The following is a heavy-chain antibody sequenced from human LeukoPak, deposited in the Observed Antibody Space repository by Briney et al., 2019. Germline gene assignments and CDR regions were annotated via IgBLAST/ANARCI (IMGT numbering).Heavy chain of an antibody. J-gene: IGHJ3*02. V-gene: IGHV4-39*07. CDR1: GGSISSSSYY. CDR3: ARDSLGDIVATIRAFDI. Sequence: SETLSLTCTVSGGSISSSSYYWGWIRQPPGKGLEWIGSIYYSGSTYYNPSLKSRVTISVDTSKNQFSLKLSSVTAADTAVYYCARDSLGDIVATIRAFDIWGQGTMVTVSS. D-gene: IGHD5-12*01. CDR2: IYYSGST.